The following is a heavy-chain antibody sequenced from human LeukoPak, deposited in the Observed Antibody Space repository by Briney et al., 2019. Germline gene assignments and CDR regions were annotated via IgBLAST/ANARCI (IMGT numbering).Heavy chain of an antibody. D-gene: IGHD6-19*01. CDR2: IIGSSRYI. Sequence: TPGGSLTLSCADSGFTFSNYTMNWLRQAPGKGLEWVSSIIGSSRYINYADSVKGRFTISRDNAKNTLFLQMNSLRAEDTAVYYCARVRWQWLVRSSGAFDIWGQGTMVTVSS. CDR1: GFTFSNYT. V-gene: IGHV3-21*01. J-gene: IGHJ3*02. CDR3: ARVRWQWLVRSSGAFDI.